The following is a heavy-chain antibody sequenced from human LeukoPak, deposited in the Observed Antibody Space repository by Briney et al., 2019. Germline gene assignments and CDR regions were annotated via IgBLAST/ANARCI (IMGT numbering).Heavy chain of an antibody. Sequence: PGGSLRLSCAASGFTFSSSGMHWVRQAPGKGLEWVAFIRYDGSNKYYADSVKGRFTISRDNSKNTLYLQMKSLRAEDMAVYYCARTRGIVVVPAARFDYWGQGTLVTVSS. CDR1: GFTFSSSG. CDR3: ARTRGIVVVPAARFDY. D-gene: IGHD2-2*01. J-gene: IGHJ4*02. V-gene: IGHV3-30*02. CDR2: IRYDGSNK.